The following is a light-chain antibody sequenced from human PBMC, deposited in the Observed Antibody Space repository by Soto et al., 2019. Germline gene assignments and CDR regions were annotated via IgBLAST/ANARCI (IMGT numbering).Light chain of an antibody. CDR2: SAS. CDR3: LLYYGGAELV. CDR1: TGAVTSGNY. Sequence: QTVVTQEPSLTVSPGGTVTLTCTSSTGAVTSGNYPNWFQQKPGQAPRPLIYSASNKHSWTPARFSGSLLGGKAALTLSGVQPDDEADYYCLLYYGGAELVFGGGTKVTVL. V-gene: IGLV7-43*01. J-gene: IGLJ2*01.